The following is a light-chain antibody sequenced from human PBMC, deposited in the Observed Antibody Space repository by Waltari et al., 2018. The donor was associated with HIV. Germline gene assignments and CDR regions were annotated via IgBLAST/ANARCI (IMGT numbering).Light chain of an antibody. CDR1: SSYVGSSNL. CDR3: CSYARSGIP. Sequence: QSALTQPATGSGSLGQSITISCTRPSSYVGSSNLVFWYQYHPGKAPKLFIYEVRKRPSGVSNRFSGSKSGNPASLTVSGLQAEDEAHYYGCSYARSGIPFGGETKLSFL. J-gene: IGLJ2*01. V-gene: IGLV2-23*02. CDR2: EVR.